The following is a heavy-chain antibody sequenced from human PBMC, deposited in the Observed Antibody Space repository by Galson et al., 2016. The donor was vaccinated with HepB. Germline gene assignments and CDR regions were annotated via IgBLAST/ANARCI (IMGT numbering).Heavy chain of an antibody. CDR3: AKGEGHCSSTSCTGFYDC. D-gene: IGHD2-2*01. Sequence: SVKVSCKASGGTFSSYALSWVRQAPGQGLEWMGRITPIFRTTNYAQKFQGRVSITADESTSTAYMELSSLRSEDTAIYYCAKGEGHCSSTSCTGFYDCWGQGALVTVSS. CDR1: GGTFSSYA. CDR2: ITPIFRTT. V-gene: IGHV1-69*13. J-gene: IGHJ4*02.